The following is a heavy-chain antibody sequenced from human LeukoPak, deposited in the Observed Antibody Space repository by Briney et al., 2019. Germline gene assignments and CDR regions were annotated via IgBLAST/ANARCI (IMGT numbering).Heavy chain of an antibody. CDR1: GFTFSSYA. CDR2: ISGSGGST. CDR3: AKGDGYYDSSGSCYDY. D-gene: IGHD3-22*01. J-gene: IGHJ4*02. V-gene: IGHV3-23*01. Sequence: GGSLRLSCAASGFTFSSYAMSWVRQAPGKGLEWVSAISGSGGSTYYADSVKGRFTISRDNSKNTLYLQMNSLRAEDTAVYYCAKGDGYYDSSGSCYDYWGQGTLVTVSS.